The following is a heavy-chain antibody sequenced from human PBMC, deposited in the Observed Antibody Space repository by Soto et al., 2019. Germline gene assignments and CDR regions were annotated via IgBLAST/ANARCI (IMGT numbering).Heavy chain of an antibody. V-gene: IGHV4-4*02. CDR3: ATGQLGEYYNAMGI. D-gene: IGHD7-27*01. CDR1: GDSITTYKW. CDR2: IYDSRNT. J-gene: IGHJ6*02. Sequence: SETLSLTCGVSGDSITTYKWWTRVRQPPGKGLLWFGAIYDSRNTRYNPSLKRRVTISKDTSKNELSLTLNSVMVADTAVYSCATGQLGEYYNAMGIWGQGTTVTVSS.